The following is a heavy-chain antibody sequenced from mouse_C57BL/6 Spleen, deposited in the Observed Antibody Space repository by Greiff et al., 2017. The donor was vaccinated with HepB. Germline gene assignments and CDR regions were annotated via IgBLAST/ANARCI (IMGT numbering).Heavy chain of an antibody. CDR2: INPSTGGT. Sequence: EVQLQQSGPELVKPGASVKISCKASGYSFTGYYMNWVKQSPEKSLEWIGEINPSTGGTTYNQKFKDKATLTVDKSSSTAYMQLKSLTSEDSAVYYCARRDWDFGDYWGQGTTLTVSS. V-gene: IGHV1-42*01. J-gene: IGHJ2*01. D-gene: IGHD4-1*01. CDR3: ARRDWDFGDY. CDR1: GYSFTGYY.